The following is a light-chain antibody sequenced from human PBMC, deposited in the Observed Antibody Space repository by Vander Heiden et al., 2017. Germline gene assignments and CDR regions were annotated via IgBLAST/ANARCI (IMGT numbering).Light chain of an antibody. CDR3: QSYDSSLTVWV. CDR1: HSDIGAGYD. V-gene: IGLV1-40*01. Sequence: QSVLTHPPSVSGAPGQRVTISCTGGHSDIGAGYDVHWYQHLPGTAPKLLIYGNNNRPSGVPDRFSGSKSGTSASLAITGLQAEDEADYYCQSYDSSLTVWVFGGGTKLTVL. J-gene: IGLJ3*02. CDR2: GNN.